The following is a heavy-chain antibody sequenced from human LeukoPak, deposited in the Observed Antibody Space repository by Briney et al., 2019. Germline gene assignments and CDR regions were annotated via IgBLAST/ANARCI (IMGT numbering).Heavy chain of an antibody. CDR3: ARGPRSEESDAFDI. Sequence: SETLSLTCADYDGSSSGYYWSWIRQPPGKGLEWIAEINHSGSTDYNPSLKSRVTISVDTSKNQFSLKLSSVTAADTAVYYCARGPRSEESDAFDIWGQGTMVTVSS. CDR2: INHSGST. V-gene: IGHV4-34*01. D-gene: IGHD3-10*01. CDR1: DGSSSGYY. J-gene: IGHJ3*02.